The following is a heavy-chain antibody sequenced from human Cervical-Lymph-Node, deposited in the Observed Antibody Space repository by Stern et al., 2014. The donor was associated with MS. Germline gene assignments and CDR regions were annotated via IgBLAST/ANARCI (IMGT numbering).Heavy chain of an antibody. CDR3: AKSSSPSHYYYYGMDV. D-gene: IGHD6-6*01. CDR1: GFTFSSYG. V-gene: IGHV3-30*18. J-gene: IGHJ6*02. Sequence: MQLVESGGGVVQPGRSLRLSCAASGFTFSSYGMHWVRQAPGKGLAWVAVISYDGSNKYYADSVKGRFTISRDNSKNTLYLQMNSLRAEDTAVYYCAKSSSPSHYYYYGMDVWGQGTTVTVSS. CDR2: ISYDGSNK.